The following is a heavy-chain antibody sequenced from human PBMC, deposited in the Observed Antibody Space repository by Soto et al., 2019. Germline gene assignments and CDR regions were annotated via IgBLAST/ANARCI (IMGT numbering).Heavy chain of an antibody. CDR2: TSFDGSGK. J-gene: IGHJ4*02. CDR3: ARRAAGTGAYLDL. D-gene: IGHD1-1*01. Sequence: QVQLVESGGGVVQPERSLRLSCAASGFSFNSHAMHWVRQAPNKGLEWVAVTSFDGSGKQYADPVKGRFTISIDNSKNTLYLQMNSLRPEDTAVYFCARRAAGTGAYLDLWGQGTLVTVSS. V-gene: IGHV3-30*04. CDR1: GFSFNSHA.